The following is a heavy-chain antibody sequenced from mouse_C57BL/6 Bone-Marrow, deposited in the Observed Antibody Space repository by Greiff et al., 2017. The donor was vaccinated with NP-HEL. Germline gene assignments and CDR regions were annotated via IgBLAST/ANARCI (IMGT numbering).Heavy chain of an antibody. CDR1: VYTFTSYW. CDR3: ARLFDY. J-gene: IGHJ2*01. V-gene: IGHV1-7*01. CDR2: INPSSGYT. Sequence: LQPSGAALATPGASVTLSCKASVYTFTSYWLHWLKQRPGPGLEWIGYINPSSGYTKYNQKFKDKATLTADKSSSTAYMQLSSLTYEDSAVYYCARLFDYWGQGTTLTVSS.